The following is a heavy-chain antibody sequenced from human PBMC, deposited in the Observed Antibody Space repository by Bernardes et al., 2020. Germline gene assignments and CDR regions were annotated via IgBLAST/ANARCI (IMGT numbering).Heavy chain of an antibody. CDR3: SRAYYDSSGYSRVDY. CDR1: GGSISNYY. V-gene: IGHV4-59*01. Sequence: SESLSLTCTVSGGSISNYYWSWIRPPPGKGLEWIGYVFYSGSTKYNPSLKSRVTVSVDTSKNRFFLTLTSVPAADTAVYYCSRAYYDSSGYSRVDYLGQGTMVTVSS. CDR2: VFYSGST. J-gene: IGHJ4*02. D-gene: IGHD3-22*01.